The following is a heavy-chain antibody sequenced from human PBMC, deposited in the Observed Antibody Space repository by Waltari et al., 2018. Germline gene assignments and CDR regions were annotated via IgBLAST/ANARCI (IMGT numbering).Heavy chain of an antibody. V-gene: IGHV4-39*01. CDR2: WSYSGAT. CDR3: ATYIGASIGTAAFDV. J-gene: IGHJ3*01. Sequence: HLQLQESGPGLLKPSETLSLTCSVADLSISSNRPYWVWIRQPPGQGLEWIGTWSYSGATYSSPSLKSRVTISGDTSRNQLSLILGSVTAADTAVYYCATYIGASIGTAAFDVWGQGTMVTVSA. D-gene: IGHD5-12*01. CDR1: DLSISSNRPY.